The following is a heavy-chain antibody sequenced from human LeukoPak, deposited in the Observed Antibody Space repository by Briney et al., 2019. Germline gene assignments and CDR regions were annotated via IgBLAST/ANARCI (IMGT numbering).Heavy chain of an antibody. Sequence: ASVKVSCKASGGTFSSYAISWVRQAPGQGLEWMGGIIPIFGTANYAQKFQGRVTITTDESTSTAYMELSSLRSEDTAVYYCARGSFLREPEYYYYYYMDVWGKGTTVTVSS. CDR2: IIPIFGTA. V-gene: IGHV1-69*05. CDR1: GGTFSSYA. J-gene: IGHJ6*03. D-gene: IGHD1-14*01. CDR3: ARGSFLREPEYYYYYYMDV.